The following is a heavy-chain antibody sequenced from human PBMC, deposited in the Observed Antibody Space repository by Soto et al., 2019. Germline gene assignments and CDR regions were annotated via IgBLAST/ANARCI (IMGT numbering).Heavy chain of an antibody. CDR1: GDTSSNYG. D-gene: IGHD1-26*01. Sequence: QVQLVQSGAEMKKPGSSVKVSCKASGDTSSNYGVSWVRQAPGQGLEWMGGILPVFGTTTYARNFQGRITITADKSTSTVYMELTSLRSDDTATYYCARDPDEVVGTDYHYYCMDVWDQGATVTVSS. V-gene: IGHV1-69*06. CDR2: ILPVFGTT. J-gene: IGHJ6*02. CDR3: ARDPDEVVGTDYHYYCMDV.